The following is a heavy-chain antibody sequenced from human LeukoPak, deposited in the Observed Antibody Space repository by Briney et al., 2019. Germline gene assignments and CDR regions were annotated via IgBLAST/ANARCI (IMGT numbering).Heavy chain of an antibody. Sequence: PSETLSLTCTVSGGSISSHYWSWIRQPPGKGLEWIGYIYYSGSTNYNPSLKSRVTISVDTSKNQFSLKLSSVTAADTAVYYCARGGCSSTSCYTEGAFDIWGQGTMVTVSS. CDR1: GGSISSHY. D-gene: IGHD2-2*02. CDR3: ARGGCSSTSCYTEGAFDI. CDR2: IYYSGST. V-gene: IGHV4-59*11. J-gene: IGHJ3*02.